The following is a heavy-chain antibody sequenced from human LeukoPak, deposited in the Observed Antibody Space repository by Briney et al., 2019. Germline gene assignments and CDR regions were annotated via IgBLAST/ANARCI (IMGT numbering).Heavy chain of an antibody. V-gene: IGHV1-2*02. D-gene: IGHD3-10*01. CDR2: INPNSGGT. CDR3: ARDYLAGDGSGRGGDY. Sequence: ASVKVSCTASGYTFTGYYMHWVRQAPGQGLEWMGWINPNSGGTNYAQKFQGRVTMTRDTTTSTAYMELSRLRSDDTAVYYCARDYLAGDGSGRGGDYWGQGTLVTVSS. J-gene: IGHJ4*02. CDR1: GYTFTGYY.